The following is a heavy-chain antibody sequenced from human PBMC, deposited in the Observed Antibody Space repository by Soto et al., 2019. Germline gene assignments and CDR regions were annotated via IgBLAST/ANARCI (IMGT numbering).Heavy chain of an antibody. Sequence: QVQLVQSGAEVKKPGSSVKVACKASGCTFTSYAISWVRQAPGHGLEWMGGIIPIFGTANYAQKFQGRVTITADESKSTAYLELSSRRSGATDVYYCARISVGRCYCGMEGLRQGTTVTVS. D-gene: IGHD1-26*01. CDR1: GCTFTSYA. J-gene: IGHJ6*02. CDR3: ARISVGRCYCGMEG. V-gene: IGHV1-69*01. CDR2: IIPIFGTA.